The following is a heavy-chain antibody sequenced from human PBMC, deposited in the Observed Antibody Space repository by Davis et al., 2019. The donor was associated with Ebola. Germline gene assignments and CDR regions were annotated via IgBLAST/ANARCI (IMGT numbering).Heavy chain of an antibody. CDR1: GFTFSSYS. J-gene: IGHJ6*02. D-gene: IGHD6-19*01. CDR3: TRSPGEQWLVRVNYYGMDV. Sequence: GSLTLSCAASGFTFSSYSMNWVRQASGKGLEWVGRIRSKANSYATAYAASVKGRFTISRDDSKNTAYLQMNSLKTEDTAVYYCTRSPGEQWLVRVNYYGMDVWGQGTTVTVSS. CDR2: IRSKANSYAT. V-gene: IGHV3-73*01.